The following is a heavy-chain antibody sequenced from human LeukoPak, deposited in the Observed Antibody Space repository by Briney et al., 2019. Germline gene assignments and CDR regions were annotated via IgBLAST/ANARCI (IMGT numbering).Heavy chain of an antibody. CDR1: GGSISSGDYY. Sequence: SETLSLTCTVSGGSISSGDYYWSCIRQPPGKGLEWIGYIYYSGSTYYNPSLKSRVTISVDTSKNQFSLKLSSVTAADTAVYYCARDIAAAGTVGGDWFDPWGQGTLVTVSS. J-gene: IGHJ5*02. D-gene: IGHD6-13*01. V-gene: IGHV4-30-4*01. CDR2: IYYSGST. CDR3: ARDIAAAGTVGGDWFDP.